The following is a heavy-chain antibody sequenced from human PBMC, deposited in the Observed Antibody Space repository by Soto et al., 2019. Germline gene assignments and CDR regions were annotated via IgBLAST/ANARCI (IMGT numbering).Heavy chain of an antibody. V-gene: IGHV1-8*01. J-gene: IGHJ6*02. CDR3: ARRQQPYYYYGLDV. Sequence: QVQLVQSGAEVKKPGASVKVSCKASGYAFTSYDINWVRQTTRQGLESMGWIDPYSGNTGYAQRFQGRVTVTRNTSINTAYMELSSLSSEDTAVYYCARRQQPYYYYGLDVWGQGTTVTVSS. CDR1: GYAFTSYD. D-gene: IGHD6-13*01. CDR2: IDPYSGNT.